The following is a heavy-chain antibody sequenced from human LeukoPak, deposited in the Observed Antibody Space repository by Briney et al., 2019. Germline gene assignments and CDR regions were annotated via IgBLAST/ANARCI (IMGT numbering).Heavy chain of an antibody. CDR2: IWYDGSKA. CDR3: ARHRDDAGGAGQYYFDY. V-gene: IGHV3-33*01. CDR1: GFTFSISG. Sequence: GGSLRLSCAASGFTFSISGMHWLRQTPGKGLQWVAVIWYDGSKAYYADSVKGRFTISRDNSKNTLYLQMNSLRAEDTAVYCCARHRDDAGGAGQYYFDYWGQGTLVTVSS. J-gene: IGHJ4*02. D-gene: IGHD3-16*01.